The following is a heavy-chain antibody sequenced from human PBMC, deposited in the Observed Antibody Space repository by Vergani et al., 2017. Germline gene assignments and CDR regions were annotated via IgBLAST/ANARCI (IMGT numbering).Heavy chain of an antibody. V-gene: IGHV3-23*04. CDR1: GFSFPGYA. J-gene: IGHJ4*02. CDR2: IGGGGVSS. CDR3: AKSWWLIYYFDY. D-gene: IGHD3-3*01. Sequence: EVQMVESGGGLVKPGGSLRLSCEASGFSFPGYAMSWVRQAPGKGLEWVSTIGGGGVSSYYADSVKGRFTISRDNSKNTLYLQMNSLRAEDTAVYYCAKSWWLIYYFDYWGQGTLVTVSS.